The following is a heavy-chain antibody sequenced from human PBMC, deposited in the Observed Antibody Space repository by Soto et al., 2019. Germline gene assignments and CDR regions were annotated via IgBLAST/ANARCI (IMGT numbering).Heavy chain of an antibody. CDR1: GFTFSSYA. CDR3: AKDSPLYYDSSGYYLFDY. V-gene: IGHV3-23*01. D-gene: IGHD3-22*01. Sequence: EVQLLASGGGLVQPGGSLRLSCAASGFTFSSYAMSWVRQAPGKGLEWVSAISGSGGSTYYADSVKGRFTISRDNSKNTLYLQMNSLRAEDTAVYYCAKDSPLYYDSSGYYLFDYWGQGTLVTVSS. CDR2: ISGSGGST. J-gene: IGHJ4*02.